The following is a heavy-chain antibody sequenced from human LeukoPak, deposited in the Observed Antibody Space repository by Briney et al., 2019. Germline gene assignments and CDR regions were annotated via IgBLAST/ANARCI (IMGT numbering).Heavy chain of an antibody. Sequence: PGGYLRLSCAASGFTFCSYWMSWVRPAPGQGLEWVANIKQDGSEKYYVDSVKGRFTISRDNAKNSLYLQMNSLRAEDTTVYYSAKDDYGDSPMRKDCGQGTLVTVSS. J-gene: IGHJ4*01. CDR3: AKDDYGDSPMRKD. D-gene: IGHD4-17*01. CDR1: GFTFCSYW. CDR2: IKQDGSEK. V-gene: IGHV3-7*01.